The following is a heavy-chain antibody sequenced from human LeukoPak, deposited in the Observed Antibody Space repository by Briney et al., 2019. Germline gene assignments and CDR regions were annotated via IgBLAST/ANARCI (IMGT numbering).Heavy chain of an antibody. V-gene: IGHV3-21*01. CDR3: ASTDYDMP. CDR2: IDSNSNFM. Sequence: PGGSLRLSCAASGSTFGLYSMTWVRQAPGKGLEWVSLIDSNSNFMNYADSVKGRFTISRDNAKKSLYLQMNSLRAEDTAVYYCASTDYDMPWGQGTLVTVSS. CDR1: GSTFGLYS. D-gene: IGHD3-9*01. J-gene: IGHJ4*02.